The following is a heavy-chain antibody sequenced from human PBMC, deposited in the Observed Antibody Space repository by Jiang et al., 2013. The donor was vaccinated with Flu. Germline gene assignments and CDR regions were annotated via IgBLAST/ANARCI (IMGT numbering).Heavy chain of an antibody. J-gene: IGHJ4*02. D-gene: IGHD2-2*01. CDR2: INPSDGSA. Sequence: PGASVKLSCKASGYTFSSRKIHWVRQAPGQGLEWVGIINPSDGSARYAQNVQGRVTMIRDTSTNTVYMELSSLRFEDTGVYYCGKDNTYYASDYWGQGTLVTVSS. V-gene: IGHV1-46*01. CDR3: GKDNTYYASDY. CDR1: GYTFSSRK.